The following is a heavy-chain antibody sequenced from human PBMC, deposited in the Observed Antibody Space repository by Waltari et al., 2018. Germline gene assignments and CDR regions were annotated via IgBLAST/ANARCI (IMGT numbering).Heavy chain of an antibody. Sequence: EVQLVESGGDLVKPGGSLRLSCTASGFTFSDHYMDWVRQAPGTGLEWVGRIRDRGNSYTTDYAASVKGRYTISREDSQNSVYLQMNSLKTEDTAVYYCARAITDMFIDYWGQGTLVTVSS. CDR2: IRDRGNSYTT. CDR3: ARAITDMFIDY. J-gene: IGHJ4*02. D-gene: IGHD2-15*01. V-gene: IGHV3-72*01. CDR1: GFTFSDHY.